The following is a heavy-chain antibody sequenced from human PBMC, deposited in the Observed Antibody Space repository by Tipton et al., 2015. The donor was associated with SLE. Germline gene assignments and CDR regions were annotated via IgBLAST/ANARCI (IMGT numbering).Heavy chain of an antibody. V-gene: IGHV4-59*01. CDR3: ARGYQLPLGPYYYYYMDV. CDR1: GASFTGDY. J-gene: IGHJ6*03. Sequence: LRLSCTVSGASFTGDYWSWIRQPPGKGLEWIGYVFYTGRTSYKSSLKSRVNISIDMSSNQFSLKLSSVTAADTAVYYCARGYQLPLGPYYYYYMDVWGKGTTVTVSS. CDR2: VFYTGRT. D-gene: IGHD2-2*01.